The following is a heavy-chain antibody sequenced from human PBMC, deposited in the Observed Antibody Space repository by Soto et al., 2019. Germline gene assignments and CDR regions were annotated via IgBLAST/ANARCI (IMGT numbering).Heavy chain of an antibody. CDR3: ARGAGGMDV. CDR2: IKPNFGVE. CDR1: GGTFSSYA. V-gene: IGHV1-69*01. Sequence: QVQPVQSGAEVKKPGSSVKVSCKASGGTFSSYAITWVRQAPGQEVEWMGGIKPNFGVENHAQKPQGRVTITADESTSTGYMELSSLRSEDTAVYYCARGAGGMDVWGQGTTVTVSS. J-gene: IGHJ6*02.